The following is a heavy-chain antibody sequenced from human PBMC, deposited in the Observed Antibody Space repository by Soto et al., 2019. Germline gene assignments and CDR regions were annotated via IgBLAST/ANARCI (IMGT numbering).Heavy chain of an antibody. Sequence: EVQLVESGGGLVKPGGSLRLSCVASGFSLSDNTMSWVRQAPGKGLDWVSTISTSSSNIFYAAAVRGRFTVSRDNAKNSLYLKMATLRPENTAVNFCARGLGGFPVGANFDYWGREPWSPSRQ. CDR3: ARGLGGFPVGANFDY. D-gene: IGHD3-16*01. V-gene: IGHV3-21*02. J-gene: IGHJ4*02. CDR2: ISTSSSNI. CDR1: GFSLSDNT.